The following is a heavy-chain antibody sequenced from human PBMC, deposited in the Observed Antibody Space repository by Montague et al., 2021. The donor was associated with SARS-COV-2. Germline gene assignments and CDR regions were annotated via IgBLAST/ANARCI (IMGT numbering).Heavy chain of an antibody. CDR2: CFLSEKKN. CDR3: SRTSASSDY. V-gene: IGHV6-1*01. D-gene: IGHD1-26*01. J-gene: IGHJ4*02. Sequence: CFLSEKKNDYAVSVKSRITINPDTSKNQISLQLNSVTHEDTAVYYCSRTSASSDYWGQGTLVTVSS.